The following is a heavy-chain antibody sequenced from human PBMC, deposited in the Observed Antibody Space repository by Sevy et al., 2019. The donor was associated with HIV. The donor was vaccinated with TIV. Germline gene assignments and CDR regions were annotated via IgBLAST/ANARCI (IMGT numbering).Heavy chain of an antibody. CDR3: ARVGNWNDWLRRPVAYFDY. D-gene: IGHD1-1*01. V-gene: IGHV4-59*13. Sequence: SETLSLTCTVSGGSISSYYWSWIRQPPGKGLEWVGYIYFSGSTNYNPSLKSRVTISVDTSKNQFSLKLSSLTAADTAVYYCARVGNWNDWLRRPVAYFDYWGQGTLVTVSS. CDR2: IYFSGST. J-gene: IGHJ4*02. CDR1: GGSISSYY.